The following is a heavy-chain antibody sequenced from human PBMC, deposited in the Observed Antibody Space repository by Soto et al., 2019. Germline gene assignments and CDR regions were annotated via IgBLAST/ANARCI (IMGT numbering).Heavy chain of an antibody. CDR2: INGDGSTT. J-gene: IGHJ4*02. Sequence: EVQLVESGGGLVQPGGSLRLSCAASGFTFRSYWMHWARQAPGKGLVWVSRINGDGSTTSYADSVKGRFIVSRDNAKNMLYLQMNSLIAEDTAVFYCARPRYDGSGTPFDHWGQGTLVTVSS. D-gene: IGHD3-22*01. CDR1: GFTFRSYW. CDR3: ARPRYDGSGTPFDH. V-gene: IGHV3-74*01.